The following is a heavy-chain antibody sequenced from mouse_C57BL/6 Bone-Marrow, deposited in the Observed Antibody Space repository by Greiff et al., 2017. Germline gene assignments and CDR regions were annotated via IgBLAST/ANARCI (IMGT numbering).Heavy chain of an antibody. CDR1: GYTFTSYW. V-gene: IGHV1-64*01. CDR3: ARQLRLRFYWYFDV. Sequence: VKLVESGAELVKPGASVKLSCKASGYTFTSYWMHWVKQRPGQGLEWIGMIHPNSGSTNYNEKFKSKATLTVDKSSSTAYMQLSSLTSEDSAVYYCARQLRLRFYWYFDVWGTGTTVTVSS. J-gene: IGHJ1*03. D-gene: IGHD3-2*02. CDR2: IHPNSGST.